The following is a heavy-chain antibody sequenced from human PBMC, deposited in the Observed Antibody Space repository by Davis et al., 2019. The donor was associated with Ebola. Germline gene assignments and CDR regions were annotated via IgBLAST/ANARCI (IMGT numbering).Heavy chain of an antibody. V-gene: IGHV1-3*01. J-gene: IGHJ4*02. D-gene: IGHD3-16*01. CDR2: INAGNGNT. CDR3: ARDRGSPLRTRGHDY. CDR1: GYTFTSYD. Sequence: AASVKVSCKASGYTFTSYDISWVRQAPGQRLEWMGWINAGNGNTKYSQKFQGRVTITRDTSASTAYMELSSLRSEDTAVYYCARDRGSPLRTRGHDYWGQGTLVTVSS.